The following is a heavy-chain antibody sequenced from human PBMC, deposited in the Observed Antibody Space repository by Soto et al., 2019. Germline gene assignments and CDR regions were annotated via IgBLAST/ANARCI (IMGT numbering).Heavy chain of an antibody. D-gene: IGHD3-22*01. CDR1: GFSLSTSGVG. Sequence: QITLKESGPPLVKPTQTLTLTCTFSGFSLSTSGVGVGWIRQPPGKALEWLALIYWADDKRYIPSLKSRLALTNHASKTQGLITISNSDPVDPPTYSGAHTVPGSGYSYNLDYFSHATLDTVSS. V-gene: IGHV2-5*02. J-gene: IGHJ4*01. CDR3: AHTVPGSGYSYNLDY. CDR2: IYWADDK.